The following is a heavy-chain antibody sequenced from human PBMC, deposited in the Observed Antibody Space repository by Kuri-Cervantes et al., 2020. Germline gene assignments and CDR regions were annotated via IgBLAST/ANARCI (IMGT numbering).Heavy chain of an antibody. J-gene: IGHJ6*02. CDR3: ARRTWGDYGMDV. D-gene: IGHD3-10*01. Sequence: SETLSLTCAVSGGSISSGGYSWSWIRQPPGKGLEWIGYIYHSGSTYYNPSLKSRVTISVDRSKNQFSLKLSSVTAADTAVYYCARRTWGDYGMDVWGQGNTVTVSS. CDR2: IYHSGST. V-gene: IGHV4-30-2*01. CDR1: GGSISSGGYS.